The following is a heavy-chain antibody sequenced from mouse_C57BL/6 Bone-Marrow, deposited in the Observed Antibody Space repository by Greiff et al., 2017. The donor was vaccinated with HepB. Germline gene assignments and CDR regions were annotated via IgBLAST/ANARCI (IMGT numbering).Heavy chain of an antibody. CDR3: ARRLPSMDY. Sequence: EVKLVESGPELVKPGASVKMSCKASGYTFTDYNMHWVKQSHGKSLEWIGYINPNNGGTSYNQKFKGKATLTVNKSSSTAYMELRSLTSEDSAVYYCARRLPSMDYWGQGTSVTVSS. D-gene: IGHD5-5*01. J-gene: IGHJ4*01. CDR1: GYTFTDYN. V-gene: IGHV1-22*01. CDR2: INPNNGGT.